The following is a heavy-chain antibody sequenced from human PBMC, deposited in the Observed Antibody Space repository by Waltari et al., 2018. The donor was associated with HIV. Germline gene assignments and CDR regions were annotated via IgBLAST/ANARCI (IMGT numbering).Heavy chain of an antibody. V-gene: IGHV4-39*07. CDR3: AKDGPMNYDYSPDWYFDL. D-gene: IGHD3-3*01. J-gene: IGHJ2*01. CDR2: VYYSGVT. Sequence: QLQLQESGPGLAKSSETLSLTCTVPGGSISSSGYFWGWIRQPPGKGLEWIGSVYYSGVTYYNPSLKSRVTISVDTSKNQFSLKLNSVTAADTAVYYCAKDGPMNYDYSPDWYFDLWGRGTLVTVSS. CDR1: GGSISSSGYF.